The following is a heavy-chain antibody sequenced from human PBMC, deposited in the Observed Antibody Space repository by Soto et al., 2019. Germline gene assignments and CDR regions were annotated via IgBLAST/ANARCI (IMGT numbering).Heavy chain of an antibody. CDR1: GYTFTGYY. CDR3: ARGYRMVATSKSGNYYYGMDV. V-gene: IGHV1-2*04. CDR2: INPNSGGT. J-gene: IGHJ6*02. Sequence: ASVKVSCKASGYTFTGYYMHWVRQAPGKGLAWMGWINPNSGGTNYAQRFQGWVTMTRDTSISTAYMELSRLRSDDTAVYFCARGYRMVATSKSGNYYYGMDVWGQGTTVTVSS. D-gene: IGHD5-12*01.